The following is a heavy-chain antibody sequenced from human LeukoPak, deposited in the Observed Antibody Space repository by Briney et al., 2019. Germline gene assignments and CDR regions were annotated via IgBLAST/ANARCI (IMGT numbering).Heavy chain of an antibody. CDR2: IRYDGSNK. Sequence: SGGSLRLSCAASGFTFSSYGMHWVRQAPGKGLEWVAFIRYDGSNKYYADSVKGRFTISRDNSKNTLYLQMNSLRAEDTAAYYCAKDRRGYSYGYSFFDYWGQGTLVTVPS. D-gene: IGHD5-18*01. CDR3: AKDRRGYSYGYSFFDY. V-gene: IGHV3-30*02. CDR1: GFTFSSYG. J-gene: IGHJ4*02.